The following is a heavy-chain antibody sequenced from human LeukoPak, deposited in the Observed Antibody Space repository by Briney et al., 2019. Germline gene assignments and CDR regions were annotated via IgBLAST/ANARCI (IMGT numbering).Heavy chain of an antibody. D-gene: IGHD3-10*01. CDR1: GGSISSGDYY. J-gene: IGHJ4*02. CDR2: IYYSGST. Sequence: SETLSLTCTVSGGSISSGDYYWSWLRQPPGKGLEWIGYIYYSGSTYYNPSLKSRVTISVDTSKNQFSLKLSSVTAADTAVYYCARDRPYGSGSRGVDYWGRGTLVTVSS. CDR3: ARDRPYGSGSRGVDY. V-gene: IGHV4-30-4*01.